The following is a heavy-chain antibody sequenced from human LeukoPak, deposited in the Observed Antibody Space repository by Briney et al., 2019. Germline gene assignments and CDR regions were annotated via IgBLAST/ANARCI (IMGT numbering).Heavy chain of an antibody. CDR2: INGDVTTT. CDR3: ARSDWFDP. CDR1: GCTFSHYW. J-gene: IGHJ5*02. Sequence: PGGSLRLSCAASGCTFSHYWMSWVRQAPGKGLVWVSRINGDVTTTTYADSVKGRFTISRDNAKNTLYLQMNSLRAEDTAIYYCARSDWFDPWGQGTLVTVSS. V-gene: IGHV3-74*01.